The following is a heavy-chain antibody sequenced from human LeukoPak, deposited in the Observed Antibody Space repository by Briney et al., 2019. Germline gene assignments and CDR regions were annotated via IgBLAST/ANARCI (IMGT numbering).Heavy chain of an antibody. CDR2: IRYDGSNK. V-gene: IGHV3-30*02. CDR1: GFTFSSYG. Sequence: GGSLRLSCAASGFTFSSYGMHWGRQAPGKGLEWVAFIRYDGSNKYYADSVKGRFTISRDNSKNTLYLQMNSLRAEDTAVYYCAKEGTMVRGVITYYFDYWGQGTLVSVSS. D-gene: IGHD3-10*01. J-gene: IGHJ4*02. CDR3: AKEGTMVRGVITYYFDY.